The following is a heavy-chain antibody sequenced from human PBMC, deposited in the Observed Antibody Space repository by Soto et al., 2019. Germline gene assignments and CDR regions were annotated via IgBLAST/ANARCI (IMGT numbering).Heavy chain of an antibody. CDR3: IREDRPVSAFLRNRSLDL. Sequence: QTPGKGLEWIGEINHSGNTNYNPSLKSRVTISVDTSKNQFSLKLSSVTVADLQADYCIREDRPVSAFLRNRSLDL. D-gene: IGHD3-10*01. J-gene: IGHJ2*01. V-gene: IGHV4-34*01. CDR2: INHSGNT.